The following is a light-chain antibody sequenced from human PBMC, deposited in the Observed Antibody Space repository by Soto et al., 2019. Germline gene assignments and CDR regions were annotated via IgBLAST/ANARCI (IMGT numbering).Light chain of an antibody. CDR2: KGT. CDR1: DSDVGAYNS. Sequence: QSVLAQPASVSGYPGQSITISCTGTDSDVGAYNSVSWYQQHPHKAPRLIIYKGTRRPSGISYRFSGSTSGNAASLTISALQADDEADYFCCSSAPESTYVFGTGTKAPS. V-gene: IGLV2-23*01. J-gene: IGLJ1*01. CDR3: CSSAPESTYV.